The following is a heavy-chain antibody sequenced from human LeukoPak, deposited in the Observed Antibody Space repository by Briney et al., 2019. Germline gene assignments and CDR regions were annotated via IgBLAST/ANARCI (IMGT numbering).Heavy chain of an antibody. CDR3: ARVQLERSGEPFDY. CDR2: ISSYNGNT. D-gene: IGHD1-1*01. CDR1: GYTFTSYY. Sequence: ASVTVSCKASGYTFTSYYMHWVRQAPGQGLEWMGWISSYNGNTKYAEKLQGRVTMTTDTSTSTAYMELRSLRSDDTAVYYCARVQLERSGEPFDYWGQGTLVTVSS. J-gene: IGHJ4*02. V-gene: IGHV1-18*04.